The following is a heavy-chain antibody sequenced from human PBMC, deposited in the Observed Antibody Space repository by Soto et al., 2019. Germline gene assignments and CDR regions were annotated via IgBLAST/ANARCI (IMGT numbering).Heavy chain of an antibody. V-gene: IGHV1-3*04. J-gene: IGHJ5*02. CDR1: GYPFNKYI. D-gene: IGHD2-2*02. CDR3: ARAANCSSSTGCYSQWFAP. Sequence: ASVKVSCKASGYPFNKYIMHWVRQAPGQTLEWMGWINTENGNTRYSQKFQGRVSIARDTSASTVHMELSSLRSGDTAVYYCARAANCSSSTGCYSQWFAPWGQGTQVTVSS. CDR2: INTENGNT.